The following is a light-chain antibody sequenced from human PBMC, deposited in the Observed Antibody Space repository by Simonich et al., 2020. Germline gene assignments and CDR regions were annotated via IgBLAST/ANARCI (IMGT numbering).Light chain of an antibody. J-gene: IGLJ2*01. CDR3: QAWDSSVV. V-gene: IGLV3-1*01. CDR1: KLGDKY. CDR2: QDS. Sequence: SYELTQPPSVSVSPGQTASITCSGDKLGDKYACWYQQKPGQSPVLVIYQDSKRPSGFPERFSGSNSGNTATLPISGTQAMDEADYYCQAWDSSVVFGGGTKLTVL.